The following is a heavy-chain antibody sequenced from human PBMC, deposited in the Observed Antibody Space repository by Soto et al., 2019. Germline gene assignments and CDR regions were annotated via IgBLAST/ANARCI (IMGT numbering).Heavy chain of an antibody. CDR2: IYYTGST. D-gene: IGHD1-1*01. J-gene: IGHJ4*02. CDR3: ARVARTGQYYFDF. CDR1: GDSINFYH. V-gene: IGHV4-59*01. Sequence: QVQLQESGPGLVKPSETLSLTCTVSGDSINFYHWTWIRQPPGKGLEWMGYIYYTGSTNYNPSLKSRVSISVDTSKNQFSLKQSSVTAADTAVYYCARVARTGQYYFDFWGQGALVTVSS.